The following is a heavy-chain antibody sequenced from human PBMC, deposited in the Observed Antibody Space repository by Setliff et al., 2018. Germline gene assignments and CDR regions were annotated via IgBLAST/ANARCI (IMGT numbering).Heavy chain of an antibody. Sequence: ASVKVSCKASGGTFSSYGISWVRQAPGQGLEWMGWISTYNGKTNYAQKFQGRVTMTTDTSTSTAYMELRSLRSDDTAVYYCVRGQGPRTVVAIPFDHWGQGTLVTVSS. D-gene: IGHD3-22*01. CDR2: ISTYNGKT. V-gene: IGHV1-18*01. CDR1: GGTFSSYG. J-gene: IGHJ4*02. CDR3: VRGQGPRTVVAIPFDH.